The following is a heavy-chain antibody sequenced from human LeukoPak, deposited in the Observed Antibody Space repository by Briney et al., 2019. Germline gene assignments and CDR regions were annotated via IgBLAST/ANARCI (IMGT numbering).Heavy chain of an antibody. Sequence: SETLSLTCTFSGGSISSSSYYWGWIRQPPGMGLEWIGSIYYSGSTYYNPSLKSRVTISVDTSKNQFSLKLSSVTAADTAVYYCARDFPSHLGTFDIWGQGTMVTVSS. CDR2: IYYSGST. CDR3: ARDFPSHLGTFDI. V-gene: IGHV4-39*07. CDR1: GGSISSSSYY. D-gene: IGHD6-13*01. J-gene: IGHJ3*02.